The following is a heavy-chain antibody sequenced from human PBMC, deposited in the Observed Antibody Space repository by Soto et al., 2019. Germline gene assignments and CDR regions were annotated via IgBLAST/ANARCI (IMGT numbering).Heavy chain of an antibody. Sequence: HPGGSLRLSCAASGFTFSSYAMSWVRQAPGKGLEWVSAISGSGGSTYYADSVKGRFTISRDNSKNTLYLQMNSLRAEDTAVYYCAKDRSYGRGPNKIVNCWFDPWGQGTLVTVFS. D-gene: IGHD5-18*01. CDR3: AKDRSYGRGPNKIVNCWFDP. J-gene: IGHJ5*02. CDR1: GFTFSSYA. V-gene: IGHV3-23*01. CDR2: ISGSGGST.